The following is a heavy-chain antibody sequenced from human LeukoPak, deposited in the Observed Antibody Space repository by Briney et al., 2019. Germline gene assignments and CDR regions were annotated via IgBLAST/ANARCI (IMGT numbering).Heavy chain of an antibody. D-gene: IGHD3-3*01. J-gene: IGHJ4*02. V-gene: IGHV4-30-2*01. CDR3: ARASNEFWSGYVLTFDY. CDR1: GDSLSRGNYY. CDR2: IYHGGST. Sequence: PSQTLSLTCTVSGDSLSRGNYYWSWIRQPPGKGLEWIGYIYHGGSTYYNPSLESHITISVDRSRNQFSLKVNSVTAADTAVYYCARASNEFWSGYVLTFDYWGLGTLVTVSS.